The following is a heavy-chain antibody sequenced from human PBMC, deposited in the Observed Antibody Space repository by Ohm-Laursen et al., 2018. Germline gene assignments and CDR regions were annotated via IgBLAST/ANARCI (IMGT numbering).Heavy chain of an antibody. J-gene: IGHJ4*01. V-gene: IGHV4-59*08. D-gene: IGHD6-13*01. Sequence: TLSLTCTVSGGSISTYYWTWIRQPPGMGLEWIGYIYYNGNTNYNPSLRGRITISVDTSKNQFSLKMSSVTAANTAVYYCACKITATDTLKYRDQRTLITVSS. CDR1: GGSISTYY. CDR2: IYYNGNT. CDR3: ACKITATDTLKY.